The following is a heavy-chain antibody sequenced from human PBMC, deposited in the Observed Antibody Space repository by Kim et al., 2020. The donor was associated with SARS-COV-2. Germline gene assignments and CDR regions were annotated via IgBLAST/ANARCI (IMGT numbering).Heavy chain of an antibody. CDR3: ARDARGYDYVWGSYRGYYYYYYMDV. D-gene: IGHD3-16*02. J-gene: IGHJ6*03. Sequence: SVKVSCKASGGTFSSYAISWVRQAPGQGLEWMGRIIPILGIANYAQKFQGRVTITADKSTSTAYMELSSLRSEDTAVYYCARDARGYDYVWGSYRGYYYYYYMDVWGKGTTVTVSS. CDR2: IIPILGIA. CDR1: GGTFSSYA. V-gene: IGHV1-69*04.